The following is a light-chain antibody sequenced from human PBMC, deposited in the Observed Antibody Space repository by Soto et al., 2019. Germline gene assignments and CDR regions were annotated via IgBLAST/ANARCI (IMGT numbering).Light chain of an antibody. CDR3: HQSGGSPPYT. J-gene: IGKJ2*01. V-gene: IGKV3-20*01. Sequence: VLTQSPVTLSLSPGERATLSCRASQDVGTYVAWYQVRGGQAPRLLISGASKRATGIPDRINGGGSGTDFTLTISRLEPEDFVVYYCHQSGGSPPYTFGQGTKLEI. CDR1: QDVGTY. CDR2: GAS.